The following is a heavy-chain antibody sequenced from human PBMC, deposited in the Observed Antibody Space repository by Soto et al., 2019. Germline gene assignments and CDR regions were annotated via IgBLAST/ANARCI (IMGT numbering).Heavy chain of an antibody. CDR2: IYYSGST. D-gene: IGHD2-8*01. Sequence: QHPGNVLEWIGYIYYSGSTYCNPSLKSRVTISVDTSKNQFSLKLSSVTAADTAVYYCARVNVLMVYHTKYSHGIDVWAQ. CDR3: ARVNVLMVYHTKYSHGIDV. V-gene: IGHV4-31*02. J-gene: IGHJ6*02.